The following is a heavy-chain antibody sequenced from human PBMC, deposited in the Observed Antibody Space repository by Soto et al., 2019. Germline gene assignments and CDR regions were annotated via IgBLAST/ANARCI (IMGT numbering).Heavy chain of an antibody. CDR1: GGTFSSYA. CDR3: ARVLSSSGLLGAFDI. CDR2: IIPIFGTA. J-gene: IGHJ3*02. D-gene: IGHD6-13*01. V-gene: IGHV1-69*13. Sequence: ASVKVSCKASGGTFSSYAISWVRQAPGQGLEWMGGIIPIFGTANYAQKFQGRVTITADESTSTAYMELSSLRSEDTAVYYCARVLSSSGLLGAFDIWGQGTMVTVSS.